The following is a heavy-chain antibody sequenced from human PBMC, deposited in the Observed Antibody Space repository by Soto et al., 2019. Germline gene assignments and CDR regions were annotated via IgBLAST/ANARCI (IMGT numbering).Heavy chain of an antibody. CDR1: GGSISSGDDY. CDR3: ARGYYYESGRI. CDR2: IYYSGSN. J-gene: IGHJ4*02. Sequence: QVQLQESGPGLVKPSQTLSLTCTVSGGSISSGDDYWSWIRQPPGKGLEWIGYIYYSGSNYYNTSLQRRVTMSADTSTNQFSLKVNAVTAADTAVYYCARGYYYESGRIWGQGTLVTVSS. D-gene: IGHD3-10*01. V-gene: IGHV4-30-4*01.